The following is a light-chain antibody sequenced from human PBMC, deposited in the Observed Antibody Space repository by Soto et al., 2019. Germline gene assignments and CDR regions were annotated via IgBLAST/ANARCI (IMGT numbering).Light chain of an antibody. Sequence: DIQMTQSPSSLSASVGDRVTITCRASQSISSYVNWYQQKPGKAPKLLIYAASSLQSVVPSRFSGSGSGTDFTLTISSLQPEDFATYYCQQSYSTPPTFGQGTKLEIK. V-gene: IGKV1-39*01. CDR1: QSISSY. CDR2: AAS. CDR3: QQSYSTPPT. J-gene: IGKJ2*01.